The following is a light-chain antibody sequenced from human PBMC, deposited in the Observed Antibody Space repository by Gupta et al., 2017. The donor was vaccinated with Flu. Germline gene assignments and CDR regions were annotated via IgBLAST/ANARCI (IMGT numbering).Light chain of an antibody. CDR3: ATWDNSLNAL. V-gene: IGLV1-51*01. CDR1: GSNIEHNY. J-gene: IGLJ3*02. Sequence: GTGSNIEHNYVAWYKPIPGTAPKVVIYDDDKRPSGIPDRFSASKSGTSATLDITGLQTEDEAHYYCATWDNSLNALFGGGTKVTVL. CDR2: DDD.